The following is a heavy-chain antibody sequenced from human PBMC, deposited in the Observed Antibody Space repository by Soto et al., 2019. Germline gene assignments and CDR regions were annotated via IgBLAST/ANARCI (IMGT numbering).Heavy chain of an antibody. CDR2: IRSKANSYAT. CDR3: TSRRDVLLWFGESTNLNWFDP. CDR1: GFTFSGSA. V-gene: IGHV3-73*01. D-gene: IGHD3-10*01. J-gene: IGHJ5*02. Sequence: GGSLRLSCAASGFTFSGSAMHWVRQASGKRLEWVGRIRSKANSYATAYAASVKGRFTISRDDSKNTAYLQMNSLKTEDTAVYYCTSRRDVLLWFGESTNLNWFDPWGQGTLGTVSS.